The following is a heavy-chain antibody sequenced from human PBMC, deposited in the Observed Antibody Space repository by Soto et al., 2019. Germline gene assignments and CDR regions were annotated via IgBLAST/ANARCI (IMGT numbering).Heavy chain of an antibody. V-gene: IGHV3-74*01. CDR1: GFSFMSYW. CDR2: INGDGSTT. D-gene: IGHD3-22*01. Sequence: EVQLVESGGGLVQPGGSLRLSCEASGFSFMSYWMHWVRQPPGKGLVWVSRINGDGSTTNYVDAVKGRFTISRDNAKNTLYLQMNSLRVEDTAVYFYARRYYYDSSGYYNELDSWGQGTLVTVSP. CDR3: ARRYYYDSSGYYNELDS. J-gene: IGHJ4*02.